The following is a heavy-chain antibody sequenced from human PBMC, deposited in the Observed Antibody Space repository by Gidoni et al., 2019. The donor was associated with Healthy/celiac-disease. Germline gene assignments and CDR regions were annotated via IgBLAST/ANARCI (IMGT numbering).Heavy chain of an antibody. J-gene: IGHJ4*02. Sequence: QLQLQASGPGLVKPSETLSLPCTVSAGSIPSSSYYWGWIRQPPGKGLEWIGSIYYSGSTYYNPSLKSRVTISVDTSKNQFSLKLSSVTAADTAVYYCARGYVYQLLFDYWGQGTLVTVSS. CDR2: IYYSGST. CDR3: ARGYVYQLLFDY. V-gene: IGHV4-39*07. CDR1: AGSIPSSSYY. D-gene: IGHD2-2*01.